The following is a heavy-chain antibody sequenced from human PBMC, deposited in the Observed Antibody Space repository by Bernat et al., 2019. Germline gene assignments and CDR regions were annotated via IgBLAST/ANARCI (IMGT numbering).Heavy chain of an antibody. J-gene: IGHJ4*02. V-gene: IGHV3-30-3*01. CDR2: ISYDGSNK. D-gene: IGHD7-27*01. CDR1: GFTFSSYA. CDR3: ASEPPPTGDDY. Sequence: QVQLVESGGGVVQPGRSLRLSCAASGFTFSSYAMHWVRQAPGKGLEWVAVISYDGSNKYYADSVKGRFTISRDNSKNTLYLQMNSLRAEDTAVYYCASEPPPTGDDYWGQGTQVTVSS.